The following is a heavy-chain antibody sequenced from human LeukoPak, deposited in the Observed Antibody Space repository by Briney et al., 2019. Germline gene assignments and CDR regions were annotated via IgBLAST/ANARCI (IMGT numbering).Heavy chain of an antibody. CDR3: ARDSSDFSY. D-gene: IGHD6-25*01. V-gene: IGHV3-74*01. CDR1: GFTFSNYW. Sequence: GGSLRLSCAVSGFTFSNYWMHWVRHAPGRGLVWVSRINIDGSSTSYADSVKGRFTISRDNAKNTLYLQMNSLRAEDTAVYYCARDSSDFSYWGQGTLVTVSS. CDR2: INIDGSST. J-gene: IGHJ4*02.